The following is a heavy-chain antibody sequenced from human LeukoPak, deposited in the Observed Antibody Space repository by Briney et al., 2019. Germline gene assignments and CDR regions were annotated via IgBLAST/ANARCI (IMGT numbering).Heavy chain of an antibody. Sequence: TGGSLRLSCAASGITFDDYAMHWVRQVPGKGLEWVSGINWNSGSIGYADSVKGRFTISRDNAKNSLYLQMNSLRVEDTALYYCAKDIEVEFYYYGMDVWGQGTTVTVSS. V-gene: IGHV3-9*01. CDR2: INWNSGSI. D-gene: IGHD3-10*01. CDR1: GITFDDYA. CDR3: AKDIEVEFYYYGMDV. J-gene: IGHJ6*02.